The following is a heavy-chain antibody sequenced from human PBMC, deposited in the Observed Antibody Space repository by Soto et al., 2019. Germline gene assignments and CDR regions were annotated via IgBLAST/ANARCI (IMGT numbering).Heavy chain of an antibody. Sequence: QVQLVESGGGVVQPGRSLRLSCAASGFTFSSYGMHWVRQAPGKGLEWVAVIWYDGSNKYYADSVKGRFTISRDNSKNTLYLQMNSLSAEDTAVYYCAREDVDTAMVPAYWGQGTLVTVSS. CDR1: GFTFSSYG. CDR3: AREDVDTAMVPAY. J-gene: IGHJ4*02. D-gene: IGHD5-18*01. CDR2: IWYDGSNK. V-gene: IGHV3-33*01.